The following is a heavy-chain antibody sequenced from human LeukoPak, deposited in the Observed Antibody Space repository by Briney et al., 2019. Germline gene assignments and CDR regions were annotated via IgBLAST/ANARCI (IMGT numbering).Heavy chain of an antibody. J-gene: IGHJ4*02. V-gene: IGHV1-18*01. Sequence: ASVKVSCKASGYTFTSYGISWVRQAPGQGLEWMGLISAYNGNTNYAQKLQGRVTMTTDTSTSTAYMELRSLRSGDTAVYYCARDRVYDSSGSPRPFDYWGQGTLVTVSS. D-gene: IGHD3-22*01. CDR3: ARDRVYDSSGSPRPFDY. CDR2: ISAYNGNT. CDR1: GYTFTSYG.